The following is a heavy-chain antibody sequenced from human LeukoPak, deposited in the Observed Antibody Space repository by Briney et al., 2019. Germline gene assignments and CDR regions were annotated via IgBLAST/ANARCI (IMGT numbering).Heavy chain of an antibody. D-gene: IGHD7-27*01. V-gene: IGHV3-30*01. CDR2: ISYDGSNK. Sequence: GRSLRLSCAASGFTFSSYAMHWVRQAPGKGLEWVAVISYDGSNKYYADSVKGRFTISRDNSKNTLYLQMNSLRAEDTAVYYCARDFDSAGDETFDYWGQGTLVTVSS. CDR1: GFTFSSYA. CDR3: ARDFDSAGDETFDY. J-gene: IGHJ4*02.